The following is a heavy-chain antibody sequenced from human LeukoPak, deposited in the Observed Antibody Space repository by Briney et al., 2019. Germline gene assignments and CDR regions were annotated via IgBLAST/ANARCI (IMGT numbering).Heavy chain of an antibody. CDR1: GFTFSNYR. CDR3: AREGSYGQFDY. Sequence: GGSLRLSCAASGFTFSNYRMHWVRQAPGKGLVWVSRINSDGSSTSYADSVKGRFTISRDNAKNTLYLQMNSLRAEDTAVYCCAREGSYGQFDYWGQGTLVTVSS. J-gene: IGHJ4*02. CDR2: INSDGSST. D-gene: IGHD5-18*01. V-gene: IGHV3-74*01.